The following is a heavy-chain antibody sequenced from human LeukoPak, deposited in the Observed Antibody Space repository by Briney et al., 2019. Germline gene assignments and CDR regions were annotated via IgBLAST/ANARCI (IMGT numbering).Heavy chain of an antibody. J-gene: IGHJ4*02. CDR2: ISSSSSYI. D-gene: IGHD6-19*01. CDR1: GFTFSSYS. V-gene: IGHV3-21*01. Sequence: GGSLRLSCAASGFTFSSYSMDWVRQAPGKGLEWVSSISSSSSYIYYADSVKGRFTISRDNAKNSLYLQMNSLRAEDTAVYYCARDPQQWLVEGYYFDYWGQGTLVTVSS. CDR3: ARDPQQWLVEGYYFDY.